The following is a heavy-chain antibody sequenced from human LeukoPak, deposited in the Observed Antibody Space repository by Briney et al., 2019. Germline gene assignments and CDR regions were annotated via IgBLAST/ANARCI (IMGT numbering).Heavy chain of an antibody. Sequence: GGSLRLSCAASGFTFSSYGMHWVRQAPGKGLEWVAFIRYDGSNKYYADSVKGRFTISRDSSKNTLYLQMNSLRAEDTAVYYCARRAGDYSHPYDYWGQGTLVTVSS. D-gene: IGHD3-22*01. CDR3: ARRAGDYSHPYDY. CDR2: IRYDGSNK. V-gene: IGHV3-30*02. CDR1: GFTFSSYG. J-gene: IGHJ4*02.